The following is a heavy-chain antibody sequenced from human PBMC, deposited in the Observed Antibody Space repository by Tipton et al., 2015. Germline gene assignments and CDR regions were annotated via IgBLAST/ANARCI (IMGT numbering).Heavy chain of an antibody. CDR3: AKEGDTGTRVADYSDS. D-gene: IGHD6-19*01. CDR1: GFTFSAHS. Sequence: SLRLSCEASGFTFSAHSMAWVRQPPGKGLQWVSAISGGADFTVYADSVKGRFTISRENSKTTLYLQMNSLGAEDTAIYYCAKEGDTGTRVADYSDSWGQGTLVTVSS. V-gene: IGHV3-23*01. J-gene: IGHJ4*02. CDR2: ISGGADFT.